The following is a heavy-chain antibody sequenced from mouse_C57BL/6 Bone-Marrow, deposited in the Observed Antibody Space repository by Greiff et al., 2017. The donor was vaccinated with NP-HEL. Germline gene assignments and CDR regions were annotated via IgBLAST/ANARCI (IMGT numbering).Heavy chain of an antibody. Sequence: VQLQQPGAELVKPGASVKLSCKASGYTFTSYWMHWVKQSPGQGLEWIGMIHPNSGSTNYNEKFKSKATLTVDKSSSTAYMQLSSLTSEDSAVYYCARWAAQATWYFDVWGTGTTVTVSS. CDR3: ARWAAQATWYFDV. V-gene: IGHV1-64*01. CDR2: IHPNSGST. J-gene: IGHJ1*03. CDR1: GYTFTSYW. D-gene: IGHD3-2*02.